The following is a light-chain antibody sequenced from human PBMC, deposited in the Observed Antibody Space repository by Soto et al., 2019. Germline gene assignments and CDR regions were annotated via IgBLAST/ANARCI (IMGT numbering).Light chain of an antibody. CDR1: QSLAVSH. Sequence: EIVMTQSPATLSVSPGERATLSCRASQSLAVSHLAWYQQKPGQAPRLLIYGASNRATGIPGRFSGGGSGTDFALTISRLESEDSAVYYCQQYGSSPWTFGQGTKV. V-gene: IGKV3-20*01. J-gene: IGKJ1*01. CDR2: GAS. CDR3: QQYGSSPWT.